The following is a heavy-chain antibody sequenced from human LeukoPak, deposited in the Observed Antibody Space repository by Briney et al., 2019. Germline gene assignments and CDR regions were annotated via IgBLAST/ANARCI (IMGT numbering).Heavy chain of an antibody. CDR3: AKDQIVVVPAAIFLHYSYNWFDP. CDR2: ISGSGGST. D-gene: IGHD2-2*02. J-gene: IGHJ5*02. CDR1: GFTFSSYA. Sequence: GGSLRLSCAASGFTFSSYAMSWVRQAPGKGLEWVSAISGSGGSTYYADSVKGRFTISRDNSKNTLYLQMNSLRAEDTAVYYCAKDQIVVVPAAIFLHYSYNWFDPWGQGTLVTVSS. V-gene: IGHV3-23*01.